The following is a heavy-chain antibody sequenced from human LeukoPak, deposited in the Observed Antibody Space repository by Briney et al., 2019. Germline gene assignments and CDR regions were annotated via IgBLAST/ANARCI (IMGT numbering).Heavy chain of an antibody. J-gene: IGHJ4*02. CDR2: IIPILGIA. D-gene: IGHD5-18*01. V-gene: IGHV1-69*04. CDR3: ARYGHTAMVDFLDY. CDR1: GGTFSSYA. Sequence: ASVKVSCKASGGTFSSYAMSWVRQAPGQGLEWMGRIIPILGIANYAQKFQGRVTITADKSTNTAYMELSSLRSEDTAVYYCARYGHTAMVDFLDYWGQGTLVTVSS.